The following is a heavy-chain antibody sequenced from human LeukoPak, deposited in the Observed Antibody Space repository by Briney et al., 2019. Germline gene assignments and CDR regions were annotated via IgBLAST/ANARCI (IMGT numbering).Heavy chain of an antibody. D-gene: IGHD3-10*01. CDR2: ISSSSSYI. CDR1: GFTFSSYS. Sequence: GGTLRLSCAASGFTFSSYSMNWVRQAPGKGLEWVSSISSSSSYIYYADSVKGRFTISRDNAKNSLYLQMNSLRAEDTAVYYCAREGITMVRGVNYYYMDVWGKGTTVTVSS. V-gene: IGHV3-21*01. J-gene: IGHJ6*03. CDR3: AREGITMVRGVNYYYMDV.